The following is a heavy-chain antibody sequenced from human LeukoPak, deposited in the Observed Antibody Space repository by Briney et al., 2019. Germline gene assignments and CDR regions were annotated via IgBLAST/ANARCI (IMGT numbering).Heavy chain of an antibody. Sequence: GGSLRLSCAAAGFTFSNYGMHWVRQAPGMGLEWVAFIQFDGGNRFYADSVKGRFTISRDNSKNTLSLQMNSLRVEDTAVYYCARDRGGYTYSHDYWGQGTLVTVSS. V-gene: IGHV3-30*02. D-gene: IGHD5-18*01. CDR1: GFTFSNYG. J-gene: IGHJ4*02. CDR3: ARDRGGYTYSHDY. CDR2: IQFDGGNR.